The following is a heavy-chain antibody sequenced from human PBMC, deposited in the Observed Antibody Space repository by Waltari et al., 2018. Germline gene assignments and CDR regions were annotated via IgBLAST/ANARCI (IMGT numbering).Heavy chain of an antibody. CDR2: INDGGIT. Sequence: QVQLQQWGAGQLKTSETLSLTCAVSGGSFRAYYWAWIRQRPGKGLEWIGEINDGGITKSNPSLKSRVTISVDTSTNQFSLRLTSVTGADTAVYYCAKPLYTSGWHGYETWGPGNLVTVSS. CDR1: GGSFRAYY. CDR3: AKPLYTSGWHGYET. V-gene: IGHV4-34*02. J-gene: IGHJ5*02. D-gene: IGHD3-22*01.